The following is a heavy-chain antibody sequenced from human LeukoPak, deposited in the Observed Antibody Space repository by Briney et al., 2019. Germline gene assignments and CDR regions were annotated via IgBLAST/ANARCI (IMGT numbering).Heavy chain of an antibody. D-gene: IGHD3-3*01. V-gene: IGHV3-7*01. Sequence: GRSLRPSCVASGFTFRNYWMSWVRQAPGKGLEWVGNIKQDGSEEKYVDSVKGRFTISRDNAENSVYLQMNSLRAEDTAVYYCARDWNGRDYDTSLWGQGTQVTVSS. CDR2: IKQDGSEE. CDR1: GFTFRNYW. CDR3: ARDWNGRDYDTSL. J-gene: IGHJ4*02.